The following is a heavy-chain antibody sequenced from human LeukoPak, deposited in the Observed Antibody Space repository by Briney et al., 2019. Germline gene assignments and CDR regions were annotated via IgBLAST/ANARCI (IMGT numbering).Heavy chain of an antibody. J-gene: IGHJ4*02. CDR3: ARRGLVVVPL. Sequence: SETLSLTCTVSGGSVGSSDSYWVWVPQPPGKGLEWVVSIYYGVTTNYNPSLKSRFTVSVYTSKNQFPLSLTSGTAADTAVYYCARRGLVVVPLWGQGTLVTVSS. CDR2: IYYGVTT. D-gene: IGHD2-21*01. V-gene: IGHV4-39*01. CDR1: GGSVGSSDSY.